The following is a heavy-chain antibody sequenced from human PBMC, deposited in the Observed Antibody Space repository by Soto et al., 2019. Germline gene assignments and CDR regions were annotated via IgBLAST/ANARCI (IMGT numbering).Heavy chain of an antibody. J-gene: IGHJ4*02. V-gene: IGHV3-23*01. D-gene: IGHD6-19*01. Sequence: PGGSLRLSCAASGFTSSMTWVRQAPGKGLEWVSASDFSGRLTYYADSVKGRITIFRDTSVNTLFLQMNSLRTEDTAVYYCANILVGQWLVPGGYWGPGTLVTVSS. CDR1: GFTSS. CDR3: ANILVGQWLVPGGY. CDR2: SDFSGRLT.